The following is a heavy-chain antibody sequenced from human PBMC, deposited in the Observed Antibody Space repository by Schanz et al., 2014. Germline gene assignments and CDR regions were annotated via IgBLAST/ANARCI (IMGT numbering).Heavy chain of an antibody. CDR2: IYSGDNT. D-gene: IGHD1-7*01. J-gene: IGHJ6*02. CDR3: ASLIGTTSAHFYGMDV. CDR1: GFTVTSYY. V-gene: IGHV3-53*01. Sequence: EMQLVESGGGLIQPGGSLRLSCAASGFTVTSYYMSWVRQAPGKGLEWVSVIYSGDNTYYADSVKGRFTISRDNSKNTVYLQVNSLRAEDTAVYFCASLIGTTSAHFYGMDVWGQGTTVTVSS.